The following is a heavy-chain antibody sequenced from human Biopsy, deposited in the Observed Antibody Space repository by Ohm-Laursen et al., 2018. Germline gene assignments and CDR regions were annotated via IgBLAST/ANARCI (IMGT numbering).Heavy chain of an antibody. V-gene: IGHV4-39*01. CDR1: GDSISTSTTYH. CDR2: IYNSETT. Sequence: GTLSLTCTVSGDSISTSTTYHWAWLRQPPGKGLEWIGSIYNSETTFYNPSLKSRVAISVDTFTNQFSLKVSSVTAADTALYYCARHPTGFWFDPWGHGTLVTVSS. J-gene: IGHJ5*02. CDR3: ARHPTGFWFDP.